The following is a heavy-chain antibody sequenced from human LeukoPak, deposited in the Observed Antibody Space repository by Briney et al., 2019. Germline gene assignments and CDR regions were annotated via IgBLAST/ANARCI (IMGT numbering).Heavy chain of an antibody. D-gene: IGHD3-22*01. CDR1: GFTFSSYG. V-gene: IGHV3-23*01. Sequence: PGGSLRLSCAASGFTFSSYGMSWVRQAPGKGLEWVSAISGSGGSTYYADSVKGRFTISRDNSKNTLYLQMNSLRAEDTAVYYCAKEYYYDSSGPPEDAFDIWGQGTMVTVSS. CDR2: ISGSGGST. CDR3: AKEYYYDSSGPPEDAFDI. J-gene: IGHJ3*02.